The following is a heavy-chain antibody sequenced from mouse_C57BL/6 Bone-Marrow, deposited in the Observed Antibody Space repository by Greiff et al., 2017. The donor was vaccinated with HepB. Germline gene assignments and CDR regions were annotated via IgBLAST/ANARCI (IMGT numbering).Heavy chain of an antibody. CDR3: ARDDYYDYGRDY. CDR2: ISDGGSYT. CDR1: GFTFSSYA. D-gene: IGHD2-4*01. J-gene: IGHJ2*01. Sequence: EVQLQESGGGLVKPGGSLKLPCAASGFTFSSYAMSWVRQTPEKRLEWVATISDGGSYTYYPDNVKGRFTISRDNAKNNLYLQMSHLKSEDTAMYYCARDDYYDYGRDYWGQGTTLTVSS. V-gene: IGHV5-4*01.